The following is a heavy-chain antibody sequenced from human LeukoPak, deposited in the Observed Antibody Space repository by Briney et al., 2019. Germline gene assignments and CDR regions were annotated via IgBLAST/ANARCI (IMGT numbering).Heavy chain of an antibody. CDR1: GGSISSYY. CDR3: ARYCSSTSCRNWFDP. D-gene: IGHD2-2*01. J-gene: IGHJ5*02. Sequence: SETLSLTCTVSGGSISSYYWSWIRQPPGKGLEWIGYIYYSGSTNYNPSLKSRVTISVDTSKNQFPLKLSSVTAADTAVYYCARYCSSTSCRNWFDPWGQGTLVTVSS. V-gene: IGHV4-59*01. CDR2: IYYSGST.